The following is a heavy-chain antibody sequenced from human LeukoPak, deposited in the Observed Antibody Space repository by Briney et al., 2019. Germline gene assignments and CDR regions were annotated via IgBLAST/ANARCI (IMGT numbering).Heavy chain of an antibody. CDR1: GGSISGGAYY. CDR2: IFYSGNT. Sequence: SETLSLTCTVSGGSISGGAYYWSWIRQHPGKGLEWIAYIFYSGNTYYNPSLKSRVTISVDTSKNQFSLKLSSVTAADTAVYYCARWQYWHTGCYFDYGGQGTLVTVSS. J-gene: IGHJ4*02. D-gene: IGHD2-8*02. V-gene: IGHV4-31*03. CDR3: ARWQYWHTGCYFDY.